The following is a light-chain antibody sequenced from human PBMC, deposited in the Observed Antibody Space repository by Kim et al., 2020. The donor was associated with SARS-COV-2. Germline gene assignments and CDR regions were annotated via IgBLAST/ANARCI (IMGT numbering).Light chain of an antibody. CDR1: TFKRHA. J-gene: IGLJ2*01. CDR2: AST. Sequence: SSELTQDPAMSVALGQTVKMTCQGYTFKRHAASCFQQKPPQAPVLVMFASTSRPSGIPDRFSGAISGDTASLTISGARAEDEAVYYCHSRDAGARVFGGGTQLTVL. CDR3: HSRDAGARV. V-gene: IGLV3-19*01.